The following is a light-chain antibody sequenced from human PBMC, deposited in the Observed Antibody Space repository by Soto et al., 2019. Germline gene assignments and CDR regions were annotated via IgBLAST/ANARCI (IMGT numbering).Light chain of an antibody. J-gene: IGLJ1*01. V-gene: IGLV1-40*01. CDR2: GNS. Sequence: QAVVTQPPSVSGAPGQRVTISCTGSSSNIGAGYDVHWYQQLPGTAPKLLIYGNSNRPSGVPDRFSGSKSGTSASLAITGLQAEDEADYYCQSHDSSLSVSYVFGTGTKVTVL. CDR1: SSNIGAGYD. CDR3: QSHDSSLSVSYV.